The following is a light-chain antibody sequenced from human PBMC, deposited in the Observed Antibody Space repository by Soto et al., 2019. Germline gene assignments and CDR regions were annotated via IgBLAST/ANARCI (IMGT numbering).Light chain of an antibody. Sequence: DIQITQSPSTLSASVGDRVTITCRASQSISSWLAWYQQKPGKAPKLLIYDASSLQSGVPSRFSGSGSGTEFTLTIDSLQPDNFATYYCQQYNSYSLWTFGQGTKV. CDR2: DAS. CDR3: QQYNSYSLWT. V-gene: IGKV1-5*01. CDR1: QSISSW. J-gene: IGKJ1*01.